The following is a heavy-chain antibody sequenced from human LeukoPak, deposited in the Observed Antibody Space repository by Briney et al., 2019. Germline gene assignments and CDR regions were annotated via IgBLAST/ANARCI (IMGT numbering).Heavy chain of an antibody. Sequence: GGSLRLSCTTSGLTFNTCGMHWVRQAPGKGLEWVSAISGSGGSTYYADSVKGRFTISRDNSKNTLYLQMNSLRAEDTAVYYCAKDWDFWSGQGGSFDYWGQGTLVTVSS. V-gene: IGHV3-23*01. D-gene: IGHD3-3*01. CDR1: GLTFNTCG. CDR2: ISGSGGST. CDR3: AKDWDFWSGQGGSFDY. J-gene: IGHJ4*02.